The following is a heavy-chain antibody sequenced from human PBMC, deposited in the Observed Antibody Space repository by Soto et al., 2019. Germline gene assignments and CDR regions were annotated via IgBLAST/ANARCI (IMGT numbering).Heavy chain of an antibody. CDR1: GGTFSSYT. CDR3: ARDRGASGPPGDY. J-gene: IGHJ4*02. V-gene: IGHV1-69*04. CDR2: IIPILGIA. Sequence: GASVKVSCKASGGTFSSYTISWVRQAPGQGLEWMGRIIPILGIANYAQKFQGRVTITADKSTSTAYMELSSLRSEDTAVYYCARDRGASGPPGDYWGQGTLVTVSS. D-gene: IGHD5-12*01.